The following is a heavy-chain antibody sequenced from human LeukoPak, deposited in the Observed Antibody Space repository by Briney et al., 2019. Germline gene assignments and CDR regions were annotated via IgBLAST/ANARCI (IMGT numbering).Heavy chain of an antibody. J-gene: IGHJ3*02. CDR2: INWNGGST. Sequence: GGSLRLSCAASGFTFDDYGMSWVRQAPGKGLEWVSGINWNGGSTGYADSVKGRFTISRDNAKNSLYLQMNSLGAEDTALYYCARRILLWFGELNGASDIWGQGTMVTVSS. CDR3: ARRILLWFGELNGASDI. V-gene: IGHV3-20*04. CDR1: GFTFDDYG. D-gene: IGHD3-10*01.